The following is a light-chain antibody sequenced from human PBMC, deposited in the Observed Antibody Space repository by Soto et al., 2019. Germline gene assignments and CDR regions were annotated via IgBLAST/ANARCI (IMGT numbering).Light chain of an antibody. CDR1: SSDVAGYNY. J-gene: IGLJ2*01. V-gene: IGLV2-14*03. CDR3: SSYITSSTPHVV. Sequence: QSVLTQPASVSGSPGQSITISCTGTSSDVAGYNYVSWYQHHPGEAPKLMIFDVSNRPSGVSNRFSGSKSGDTASLTISGLQAEDEADYCCSSYITSSTPHVVFGGGTKVTVL. CDR2: DVS.